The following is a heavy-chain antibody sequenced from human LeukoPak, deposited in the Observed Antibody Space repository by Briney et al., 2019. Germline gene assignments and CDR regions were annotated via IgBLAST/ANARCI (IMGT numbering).Heavy chain of an antibody. J-gene: IGHJ4*02. CDR3: AKELGDAGDY. Sequence: IWVGAAPVKKMEWVSAISGSGGSTYYADSVKGRFTISRDNSKNTLYLQMNSLRAEDTAVYYCAKELGDAGDYWGQGTLVTVSS. D-gene: IGHD3-16*01. V-gene: IGHV3-23*01. CDR2: ISGSGGST.